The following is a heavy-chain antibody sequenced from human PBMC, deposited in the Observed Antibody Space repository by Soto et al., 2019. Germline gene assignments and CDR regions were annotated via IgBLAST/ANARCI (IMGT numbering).Heavy chain of an antibody. D-gene: IGHD1-26*01. V-gene: IGHV2-5*01. CDR1: GYSLSSSGVG. J-gene: IGHJ4*02. Sequence: SAPAPSNDTQSVTMTFTFSGYSLSSSGVGVGWIRQPPGKALEWLALIYWNDDKRYSPSLKSRLTITKDTSKNQVVLTMTNVDPVDTATYYCAHSEVGILRRSSTSEYWVQRTLVIVSS. CDR2: IYWNDDK. CDR3: AHSEVGILRRSSTSEY.